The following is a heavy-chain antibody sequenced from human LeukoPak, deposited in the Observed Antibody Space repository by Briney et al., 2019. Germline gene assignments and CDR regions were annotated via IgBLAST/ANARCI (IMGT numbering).Heavy chain of an antibody. J-gene: IGHJ4*02. CDR1: GFTFSSYW. V-gene: IGHV3-7*03. CDR2: IKQDGSEK. CDR3: ANSGMYYDYVWGSYPFDY. Sequence: GGSLRLSCAASGFTFSSYWMSWVRQAPGKGLEWAANIKQDGSEKYYVDSVKGRFTISRDNSKNTLYLQMNSLRAEDTAVYYCANSGMYYDYVWGSYPFDYWGQGTLVTVSS. D-gene: IGHD3-16*02.